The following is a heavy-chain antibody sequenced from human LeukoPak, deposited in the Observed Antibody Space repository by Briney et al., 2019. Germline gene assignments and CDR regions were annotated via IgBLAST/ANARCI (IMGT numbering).Heavy chain of an antibody. D-gene: IGHD3-10*01. CDR3: ARDRPNPGYYYGSGSYGDAFDI. CDR2: ISAYNGNT. CDR1: GYTFTSYG. V-gene: IGHV1-18*01. J-gene: IGHJ3*02. Sequence: ASVKIPCKASGYTFTSYGISWVRQAPGQGLEWMGWISAYNGNTNYAQKLQGRVTMTTDTSTSTAYMELRSLRSDDTAVYYCARDRPNPGYYYGSGSYGDAFDIWGQGTMVTVSS.